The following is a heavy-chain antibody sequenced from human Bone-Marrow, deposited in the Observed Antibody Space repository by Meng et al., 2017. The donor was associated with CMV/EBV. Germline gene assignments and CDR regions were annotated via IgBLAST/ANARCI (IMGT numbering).Heavy chain of an antibody. Sequence: GESLKIACPASGFTFSSYWMHWVRHTPGKGLVWVSRINSDGSSTSYADSVKGRFTISRDNAKNTVFLQMNSLRAEDTAVYYCARAPRGSGSLMARYWGQGNLVTVSS. CDR2: INSDGSST. V-gene: IGHV3-74*01. CDR1: GFTFSSYW. J-gene: IGHJ4*02. D-gene: IGHD1-26*01. CDR3: ARAPRGSGSLMARY.